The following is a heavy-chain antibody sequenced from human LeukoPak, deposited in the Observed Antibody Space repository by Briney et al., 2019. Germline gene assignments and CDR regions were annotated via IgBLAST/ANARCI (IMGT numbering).Heavy chain of an antibody. CDR2: INSDGSFM. Sequence: GGSLRLSCAASGFTFSTYWIYWVRQAPGKGLVWVAHINSDGSFMNHADSVKGRFTISRDNAKNTLYLQMNSLRAEDTAVYYCARLTNRAIDYWGQGTLVTVSS. CDR3: ARLTNRAIDY. D-gene: IGHD4/OR15-4a*01. J-gene: IGHJ4*02. CDR1: GFTFSTYW. V-gene: IGHV3-74*01.